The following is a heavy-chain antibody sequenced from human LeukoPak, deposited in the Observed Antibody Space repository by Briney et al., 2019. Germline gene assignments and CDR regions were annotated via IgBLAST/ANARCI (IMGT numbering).Heavy chain of an antibody. Sequence: KPSETLSLTCTVSGGSISSSSYYWGWIRQPPGKGLECIGSTYYSGSTYYNPSLKSRVTISVDTSKNQFSLKLSSVTAADTAVYYCVRHKWELLPLTPSDYWGQGTLVTVSS. CDR2: TYYSGST. J-gene: IGHJ4*02. D-gene: IGHD1-26*01. CDR1: GGSISSSSYY. V-gene: IGHV4-39*01. CDR3: VRHKWELLPLTPSDY.